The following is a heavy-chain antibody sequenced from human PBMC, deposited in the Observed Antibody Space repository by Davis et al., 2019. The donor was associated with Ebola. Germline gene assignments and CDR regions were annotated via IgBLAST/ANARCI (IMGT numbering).Heavy chain of an antibody. CDR3: ASTPPRGFLEWSRSYYYGMDV. V-gene: IGHV1-46*01. CDR2: INPSGGST. CDR1: GYTFTSYY. Sequence: ASVKVSCKASGYTFTSYYMHWVRQAPGQGLEWMGIINPSGGSTSYAQKFQGRVTITADKSTSTAYMELSSLRSEDTAVYYCASTPPRGFLEWSRSYYYGMDVWGQGTTVTVSS. D-gene: IGHD3-3*01. J-gene: IGHJ6*02.